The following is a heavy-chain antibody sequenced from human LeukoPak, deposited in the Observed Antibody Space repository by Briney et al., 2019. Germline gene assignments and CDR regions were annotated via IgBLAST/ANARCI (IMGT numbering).Heavy chain of an antibody. J-gene: IGHJ5*02. Sequence: GGSLRLSCAASGFTFSTFSMNWVRQTPGKGLEWVSAISGSGSDIYYADSVKGRFTISRDNPKRSLYLQMNSLRAEDTAVYYCARAWNGDYGRFDPWGQGTLVTVPS. V-gene: IGHV3-21*01. CDR3: ARAWNGDYGRFDP. D-gene: IGHD4-17*01. CDR2: ISGSGSDI. CDR1: GFTFSTFS.